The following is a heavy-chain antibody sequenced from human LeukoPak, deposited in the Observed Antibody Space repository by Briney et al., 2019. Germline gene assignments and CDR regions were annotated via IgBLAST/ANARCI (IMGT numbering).Heavy chain of an antibody. J-gene: IGHJ3*02. CDR3: ARNGRTGTTIGIHAFDI. CDR1: GGSISSYY. D-gene: IGHD1-7*01. V-gene: IGHV4-4*07. Sequence: SETLSLTCTVSGGSISSYYWSWIRQPAGKGLEWIGRIYTSGSTNYNPSLKSRVTMSVDTSKNQFSLKLSSVTAADTAVYYCARNGRTGTTIGIHAFDIWGQGTMVTVSS. CDR2: IYTSGST.